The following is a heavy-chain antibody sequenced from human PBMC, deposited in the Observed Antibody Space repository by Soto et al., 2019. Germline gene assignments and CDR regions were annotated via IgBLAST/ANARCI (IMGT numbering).Heavy chain of an antibody. CDR1: GGSISSGGYY. CDR3: ARGFKASPAFDI. CDR2: IYYSGST. V-gene: IGHV4-31*03. Sequence: QVQLQESGPGLVKPSQTLSLTCTVSGGSISSGGYYWSWIRQHPGKGLEWIGYIYYSGSTYYNPSLKSRVXIXVXXSKNQFSLKLSSVTAADTAVYYCARGFKASPAFDIWGQGTMVTVSS. J-gene: IGHJ3*02.